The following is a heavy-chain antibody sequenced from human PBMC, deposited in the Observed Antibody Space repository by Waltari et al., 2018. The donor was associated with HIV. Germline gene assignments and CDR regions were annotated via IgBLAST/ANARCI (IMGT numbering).Heavy chain of an antibody. V-gene: IGHV4-39*01. CDR3: ARHALRVGAAYWNFDL. D-gene: IGHD1-26*01. CDR2: IDYTGRA. CDR1: GGSVRSSRYF. J-gene: IGHJ2*01. Sequence: QLQLQESGPGLVKPSEPLSLTCPVPGGSVRSSRYFWGWIRQPPGQGLEWVGRIDYTGRAYYNPALKSRVTISVDTSKNQFSLKVTSVTAADTAVYYCARHALRVGAAYWNFDLWGRGTLVTVSS.